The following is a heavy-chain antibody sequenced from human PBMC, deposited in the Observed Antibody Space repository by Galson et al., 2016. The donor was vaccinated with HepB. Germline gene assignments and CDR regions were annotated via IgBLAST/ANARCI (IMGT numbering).Heavy chain of an antibody. V-gene: IGHV3-30*03. CDR2: ISYDGTKK. D-gene: IGHD2-8*01. J-gene: IGHJ4*02. CDR1: GFPFSNYG. Sequence: SLRLSCAATGFPFSNYGMHWGRQAPGKGLEWAAVISYDGTKKYYADSVKGRFTISRDNSKNTLYLQMNSLRVEDTAVYYCAWGMVFARHWGQGTLVTASS. CDR3: AWGMVFARH.